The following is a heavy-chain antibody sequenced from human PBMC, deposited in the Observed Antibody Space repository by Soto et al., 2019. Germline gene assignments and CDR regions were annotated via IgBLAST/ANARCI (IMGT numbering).Heavy chain of an antibody. J-gene: IGHJ4*02. V-gene: IGHV3-23*01. CDR1: GFTFTSYA. CDR3: AAHVEMAPGTFDY. Sequence: GGSLRLSCGASGFTFTSYAMSWFRLTPGKGLEWVSAISGSGSNTFYADSVRGRFTISRDNSKNTVFLQMNNLRAEDTAVYYCAAHVEMAPGTFDYWGQGTQVTVSS. CDR2: ISGSGSNT.